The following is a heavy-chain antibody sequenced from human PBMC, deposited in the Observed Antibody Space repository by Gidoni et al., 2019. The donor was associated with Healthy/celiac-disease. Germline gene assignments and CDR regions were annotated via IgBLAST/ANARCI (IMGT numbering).Heavy chain of an antibody. Sequence: TCAVYGGSFSGYYWSWIRQPPGQGLEWIGEINHSGSTNYNPSLKSRVTISVDTSKNQFSLKLSSVTAADTAVYYCARGKLSRYCSGGSCYYHDYWGQGTLVTVSS. V-gene: IGHV4-34*01. D-gene: IGHD2-15*01. J-gene: IGHJ4*02. CDR2: INHSGST. CDR3: ARGKLSRYCSGGSCYYHDY. CDR1: GGSFSGYY.